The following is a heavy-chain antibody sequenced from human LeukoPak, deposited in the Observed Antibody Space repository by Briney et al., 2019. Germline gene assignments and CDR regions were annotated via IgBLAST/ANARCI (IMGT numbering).Heavy chain of an antibody. J-gene: IGHJ4*02. CDR2: IIPIFGTA. Sequence: SVKVSCKASGGTFSSYSISWVRQAPGQGLEWMGRIIPIFGTANYAQKFQGRVTITTDESTSTAYMELSSLRSEDTAVYYCAREWVIDYGDYDVYHYFDYWGQGTLVTVSS. CDR1: GGTFSSYS. V-gene: IGHV1-69*05. D-gene: IGHD4-17*01. CDR3: AREWVIDYGDYDVYHYFDY.